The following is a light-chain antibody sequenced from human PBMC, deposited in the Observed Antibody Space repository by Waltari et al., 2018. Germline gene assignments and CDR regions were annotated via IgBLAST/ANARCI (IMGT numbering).Light chain of an antibody. J-gene: IGLJ3*02. Sequence: QSALTQPPSASGSPGQSVTISCTGTSSDVGGYNYVSWFQQRPGKAPKVMVYEVSKMPSGIPDRFSGSKSGYTASLIVSGLQAEDEADYYCSSYAGSKFWVFGGGTKLTVL. CDR3: SSYAGSKFWV. CDR1: SSDVGGYNY. CDR2: EVS. V-gene: IGLV2-8*01.